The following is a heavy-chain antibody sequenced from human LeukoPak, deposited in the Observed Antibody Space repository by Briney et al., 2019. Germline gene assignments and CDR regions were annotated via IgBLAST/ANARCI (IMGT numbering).Heavy chain of an antibody. CDR2: IRPDGRAT. CDR3: GRDAVLGSGSVDY. V-gene: IGHV3-74*01. CDR1: GFTFTNHW. J-gene: IGHJ4*02. D-gene: IGHD3-10*01. Sequence: PGGSLRLSCAASGFTFTNHWMHWVRQAPGKGLVWGSRIRPDGRATNHAASVKGRFTISRDNAKNTLYLHMNSLGDEDTAVYFCGRDAVLGSGSVDYWGQGVLVTVSS.